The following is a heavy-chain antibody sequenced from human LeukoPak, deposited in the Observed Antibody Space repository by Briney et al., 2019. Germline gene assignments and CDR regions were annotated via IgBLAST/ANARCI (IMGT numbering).Heavy chain of an antibody. D-gene: IGHD3-3*01. CDR3: ARDLDSPLYYDFWSGYYPLGYYYYGMDV. Sequence: GGSLRLSCAASGFTFSSYWMNWVRQAPGKGLEWVANIKQDGSEKYYVDSVKGRFTISRDNAKNSLYLQMNSLRAEDTAVYYCARDLDSPLYYDFWSGYYPLGYYYYGMDVWGQGTTVTVSS. CDR2: IKQDGSEK. J-gene: IGHJ6*02. CDR1: GFTFSSYW. V-gene: IGHV3-7*05.